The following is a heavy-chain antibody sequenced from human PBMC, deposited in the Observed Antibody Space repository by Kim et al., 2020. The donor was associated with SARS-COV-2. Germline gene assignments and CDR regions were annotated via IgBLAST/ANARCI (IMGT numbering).Heavy chain of an antibody. D-gene: IGHD5-18*01. CDR1: GGSFSGYY. V-gene: IGHV4-34*01. CDR2: INHSGST. CDR3: ASVRGYSYGSDY. J-gene: IGHJ4*01. Sequence: SETLSLTCAVYGGSFSGYYWSWIRQPPGKGLEWIGEINHSGSTNYNPSLKSRVTISVDTSKNQFSLKLSSVTAADTAVYYCASVRGYSYGSDYWGQEPWSPSPQ.